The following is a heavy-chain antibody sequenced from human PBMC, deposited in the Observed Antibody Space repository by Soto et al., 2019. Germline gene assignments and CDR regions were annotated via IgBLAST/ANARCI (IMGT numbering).Heavy chain of an antibody. D-gene: IGHD3-16*01. CDR3: ASAARLGAFDI. V-gene: IGHV3-33*03. J-gene: IGHJ3*02. CDR1: GFTFSSYG. Sequence: GGSLRLSCAASGFTFSSYGMHWVRQAPGKGLEWVAVIWYDGSDKFYVDSVKGRFTISRDNAENSLFLQMNSLRVDDTAVYYCASAARLGAFDIWGRGTLVTVSS. CDR2: IWYDGSDK.